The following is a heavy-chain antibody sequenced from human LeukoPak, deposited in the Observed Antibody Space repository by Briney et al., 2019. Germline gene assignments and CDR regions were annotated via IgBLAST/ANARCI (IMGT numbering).Heavy chain of an antibody. CDR3: ARSKKNWNFDY. D-gene: IGHD1-1*01. CDR1: GYTFTGYY. CDR2: MNPYSGNT. V-gene: IGHV1-8*03. J-gene: IGHJ4*02. Sequence: VASVKVSCKASGYTFTGYYMHWVRQAPGQGLEWMGYMNPYSGNTGYAQNFQGRVTLTRNTSISTAYMELSSLRSEDTAVYYCARSKKNWNFDYWGQGTLVTVSS.